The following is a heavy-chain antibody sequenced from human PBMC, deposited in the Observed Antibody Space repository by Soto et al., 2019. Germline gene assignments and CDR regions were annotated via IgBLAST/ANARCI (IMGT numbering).Heavy chain of an antibody. Sequence: SVNVSCKASGFTFTTSAVQWVRQARGQRLEWIGWIVVGSGNTNYAQKFQERVTITRDMSTTTAYMELSSLRSEDTAVYYCAAGRDGYNFSPFYYYYGMDVWGQGTTVTVSS. D-gene: IGHD5-12*01. J-gene: IGHJ6*02. CDR2: IVVGSGNT. V-gene: IGHV1-58*01. CDR3: AAGRDGYNFSPFYYYYGMDV. CDR1: GFTFTTSA.